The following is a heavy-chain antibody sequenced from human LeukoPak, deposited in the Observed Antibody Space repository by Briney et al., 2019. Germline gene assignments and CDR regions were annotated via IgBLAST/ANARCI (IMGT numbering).Heavy chain of an antibody. J-gene: IGHJ4*02. V-gene: IGHV4-39*01. D-gene: IGHD2-2*01. CDR3: ARTGDIVVVPAAED. CDR2: IYYSGST. CDR1: GGSISSSSYY. Sequence: SETLSLTCTVSGGSISSSSYYWGWIRPPPGKGLEWIGSIYYSGSTSYSPSLKSRVTISVDTSKNQFSLKLSSVTAADTAVYYCARTGDIVVVPAAEDWGQGTLVTVSP.